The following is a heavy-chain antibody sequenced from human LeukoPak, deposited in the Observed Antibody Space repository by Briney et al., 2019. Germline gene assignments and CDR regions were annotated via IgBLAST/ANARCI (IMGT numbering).Heavy chain of an antibody. J-gene: IGHJ4*02. CDR3: AKGNSGTYYRAYFDY. CDR1: GFTFSSYS. Sequence: GGSLRLSCAASGFTFSSYSINWVRQAPGKGLEWVSSISSSSRYIYYADSVKGRFTISRDNSKNTLYLQMNSLRAEDTAVYFCAKGNSGTYYRAYFDYWGQGTLVTVSS. V-gene: IGHV3-21*04. D-gene: IGHD1-26*01. CDR2: ISSSSRYI.